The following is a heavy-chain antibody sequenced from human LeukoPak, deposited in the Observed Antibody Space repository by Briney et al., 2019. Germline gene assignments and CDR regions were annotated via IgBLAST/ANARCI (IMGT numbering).Heavy chain of an antibody. Sequence: SETLSLTCTVSGGSISGSNYYWGWIRQPPGKGLEWIGYIYYSGSTNYNPSLKSRVTISVDTSKNQFSLKLSSVTAADTAVYYCARVINHGYMDVWGKGTTVTVSS. D-gene: IGHD1-14*01. J-gene: IGHJ6*03. CDR3: ARVINHGYMDV. CDR2: IYYSGST. V-gene: IGHV4-61*05. CDR1: GGSISGSNYY.